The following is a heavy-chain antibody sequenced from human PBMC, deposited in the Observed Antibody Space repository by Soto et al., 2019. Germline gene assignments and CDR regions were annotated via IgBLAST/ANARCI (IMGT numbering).Heavy chain of an antibody. V-gene: IGHV4-30-2*01. CDR2: IYHSGST. CDR3: ARDSAGTTGLLDY. J-gene: IGHJ4*02. Sequence: SETLSLTCAVSGGSISSGGYSWSWIRQPPGKGLEWIGYIYHSGSTYYNPSLKSRVTISVDRSKNQFSLKLSSVTAADTAVYYCARDSAGTTGLLDYWGQGTLVTVSS. CDR1: GGSISSGGYS. D-gene: IGHD1-7*01.